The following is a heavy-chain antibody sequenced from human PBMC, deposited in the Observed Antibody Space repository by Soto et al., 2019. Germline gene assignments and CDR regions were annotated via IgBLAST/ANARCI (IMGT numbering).Heavy chain of an antibody. CDR1: GGSISSSNFF. J-gene: IGHJ5*02. CDR3: ARQSSGWYNWFDP. V-gene: IGHV4-39*01. D-gene: IGHD6-19*01. CDR2: IYYSGST. Sequence: SETLSLTCTVSGGSISSSNFFWGWIRQTPRKGLQWIGTIYYSGSTYYNPALNSRVTISVDTPKNQFSLKLNSVTAAETAVYYCARQSSGWYNWFDPWGQGTLVTVSS.